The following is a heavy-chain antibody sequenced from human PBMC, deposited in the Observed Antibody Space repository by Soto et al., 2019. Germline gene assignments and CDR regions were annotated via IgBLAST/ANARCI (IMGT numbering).Heavy chain of an antibody. Sequence: QVQLVDSGGGVVQPGRSLRLSCATSGFTFRFYDMHWVRQAPGKGLEWVAIISRDGNNKDYGDSVKGRFTISRDNSKNTLYRQMNSLRGEDTAVYYCAKDAYTPIRTTAHDSGGLDHWGRGTLVTVSS. J-gene: IGHJ4*02. CDR2: ISRDGNNK. D-gene: IGHD4-4*01. CDR1: GFTFRFYD. V-gene: IGHV3-30*18. CDR3: AKDAYTPIRTTAHDSGGLDH.